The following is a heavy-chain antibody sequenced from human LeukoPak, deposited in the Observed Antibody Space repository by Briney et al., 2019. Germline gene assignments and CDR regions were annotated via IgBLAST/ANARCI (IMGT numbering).Heavy chain of an antibody. D-gene: IGHD2-2*01. J-gene: IGHJ4*02. CDR2: IYYSGST. CDR1: GGSISSYY. CDR3: AREVVVVPAAMGYYFDY. Sequence: PSETLSLTCTVSGGSISSYYWSWIRQPPGKGLEWIGYIYYSGSTNYNPSLKSRVTISVDTSKNQFSLKLSSVAAADTAVYYCAREVVVVPAAMGYYFDYWGQGTLVTVSS. V-gene: IGHV4-59*01.